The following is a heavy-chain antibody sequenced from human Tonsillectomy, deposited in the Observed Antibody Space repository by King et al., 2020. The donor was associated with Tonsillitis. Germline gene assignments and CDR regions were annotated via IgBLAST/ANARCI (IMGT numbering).Heavy chain of an antibody. Sequence: QLVESGGGLVKPGGSLRLSCTASGFTFSDYYMSWIRQPPGKGLEWLSYISSTDNTIYYADSVKGRFTISRDNAKNSPFLQMNSLRAEDTAIYYCARDLPDLESGDYATPYWYFDLWGRGTLVTVSS. CDR3: ARDLPDLESGDYATPYWYFDL. D-gene: IGHD3-16*01. V-gene: IGHV3-11*01. CDR2: ISSTDNTI. CDR1: GFTFSDYY. J-gene: IGHJ2*01.